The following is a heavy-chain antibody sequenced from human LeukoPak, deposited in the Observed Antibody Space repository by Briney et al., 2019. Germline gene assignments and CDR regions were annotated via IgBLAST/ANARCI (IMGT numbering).Heavy chain of an antibody. D-gene: IGHD3-16*02. Sequence: SSVTVSCKASGYTFTGYYLHWVRQPPAQGGEWMGFINPNNGGTNYAQKFQGRVTMTTDTSTNTPYMELRSLRSDDTAVCYFARSAAYYNYVWGRYRTPTNFDYWGPGTLVT. J-gene: IGHJ4*01. CDR1: GYTFTGYY. V-gene: IGHV1-2*02. CDR2: INPNNGGT. CDR3: ARSAAYYNYVWGRYRTPTNFDY.